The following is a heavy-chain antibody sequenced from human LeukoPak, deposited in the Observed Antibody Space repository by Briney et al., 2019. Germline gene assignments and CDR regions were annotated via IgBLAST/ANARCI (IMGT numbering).Heavy chain of an antibody. CDR1: GDTFSNYA. D-gene: IGHD2-2*01. Sequence: SVKVSCKASGDTFSNYAISWVRQAPGQGLEWMGAIIPVFGTTNYAQKFQGRVTITADTYSTTSYMELSSLTSEDTAIYYCARQYWVPGAFYYAFNVWGKGTTVSVSS. V-gene: IGHV1-69*06. J-gene: IGHJ6*04. CDR3: ARQYWVPGAFYYAFNV. CDR2: IIPVFGTT.